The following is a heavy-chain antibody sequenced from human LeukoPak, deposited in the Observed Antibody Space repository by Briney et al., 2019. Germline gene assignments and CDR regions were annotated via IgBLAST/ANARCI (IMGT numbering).Heavy chain of an antibody. D-gene: IGHD3-10*01. V-gene: IGHV3-9*01. CDR2: IAWNTGNT. J-gene: IGHJ4*02. CDR3: AKDMNSYGSGSSYNPWGPFDS. Sequence: PGGSLRLSCAASGFTFDDYAMHWVRHAPGKGLEWVSGIAWNTGNTVYADSVKGRFTISRDNADNSLYLQMNSLRAEDTALYYCAKDMNSYGSGSSYNPWGPFDSWGQGTLVTVSS. CDR1: GFTFDDYA.